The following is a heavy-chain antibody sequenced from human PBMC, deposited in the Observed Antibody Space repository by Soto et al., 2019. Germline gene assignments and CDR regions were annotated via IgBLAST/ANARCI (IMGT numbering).Heavy chain of an antibody. D-gene: IGHD6-19*01. CDR2: IKSDGTYT. CDR1: GFTFSNSW. J-gene: IGHJ4*02. V-gene: IGHV3-74*01. CDR3: AIYSSGWYPLDY. Sequence: GGSLRLSCAASGFTFSNSWMHWVRQAPGKGLVWVSRIKSDGTYTNYADSVKGRFTISRDNSKNTLYLQMNSLRAEDTAVYYCAIYSSGWYPLDYWGQGTLVTVSS.